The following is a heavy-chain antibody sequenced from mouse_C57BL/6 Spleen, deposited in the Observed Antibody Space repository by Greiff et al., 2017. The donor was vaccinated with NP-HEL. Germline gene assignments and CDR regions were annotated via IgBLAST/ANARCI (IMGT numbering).Heavy chain of an antibody. Sequence: VQLKQSGTVLARPGASVKMSCKTSGYTFTSYWMHWVKQRPGQGLEWIGAIYPGNSDTSYNQKFKGKAKLTAVTSASTAYMELSSLTNEDSAVYYCTRRDYYGMDWYFDVWGTGTTVTVSS. V-gene: IGHV1-5*01. CDR1: GYTFTSYW. CDR3: TRRDYYGMDWYFDV. D-gene: IGHD1-1*01. CDR2: IYPGNSDT. J-gene: IGHJ1*03.